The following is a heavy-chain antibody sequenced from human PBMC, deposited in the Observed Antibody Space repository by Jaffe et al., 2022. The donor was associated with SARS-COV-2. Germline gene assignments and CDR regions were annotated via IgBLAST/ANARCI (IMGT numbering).Heavy chain of an antibody. D-gene: IGHD2-15*01. CDR2: MSYSGST. J-gene: IGHJ4*02. CDR1: GGSISSSY. Sequence: QVQLQESGPGLVKPSETLSLTCTVSGGSISSSYWSWIRQPPGKGLEWIGYMSYSGSTNYNPSLKSRVTISLDTSKNQFSLKLSSVTAADTAVYYCAREYCSGGSCSFDYWGQGTLVTVSS. CDR3: AREYCSGGSCSFDY. V-gene: IGHV4-59*01.